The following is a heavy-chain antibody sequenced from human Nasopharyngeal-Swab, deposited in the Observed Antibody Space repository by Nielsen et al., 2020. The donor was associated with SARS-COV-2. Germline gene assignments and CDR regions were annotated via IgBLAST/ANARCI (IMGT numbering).Heavy chain of an antibody. CDR3: AAASSGGDCYYHWGVDV. Sequence: SVKVSCKASGFTFTSSAMQWVRQARGQRLEWIGWIVVGSGNTNYAQKFQERVTITRDMSTSTAYMELSSLRSEDTAVYYCAAASSGGDCYYHWGVDVWGQGTTVTVSS. CDR1: GFTFTSSA. J-gene: IGHJ6*02. D-gene: IGHD2-21*02. V-gene: IGHV1-58*02. CDR2: IVVGSGNT.